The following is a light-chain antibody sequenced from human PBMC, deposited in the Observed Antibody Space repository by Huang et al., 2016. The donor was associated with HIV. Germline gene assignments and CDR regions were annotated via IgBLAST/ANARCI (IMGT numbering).Light chain of an antibody. CDR1: QSVSSSY. J-gene: IGKJ1*01. CDR2: GAS. Sequence: EIVLTQSPGTLSLSPGERATLTCRASQSVSSSYLAWYQQKPGQAPRLLIYGASSSATGIPDRFSVSGSVTDFTLTISRLEPEDFAVYYCQQYGRSPGTFGQGTKVEIK. CDR3: QQYGRSPGT. V-gene: IGKV3-20*01.